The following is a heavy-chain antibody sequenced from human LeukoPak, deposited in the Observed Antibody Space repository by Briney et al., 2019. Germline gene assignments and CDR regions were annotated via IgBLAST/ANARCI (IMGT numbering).Heavy chain of an antibody. D-gene: IGHD3-3*01. CDR2: ISGSGGST. V-gene: IGHV3-23*01. CDR3: AKDLYGFWSGYYSIVGGALGAFDI. Sequence: GGSLRLSCSASGFTFSRYAMLWVRQAPGKGLEWVSAISGSGGSTYYADSVKGRFTISRDNSKNTLYLQMNSLRAEDTAVYYCAKDLYGFWSGYYSIVGGALGAFDIWGQGTMVTVSS. CDR1: GFTFSRYA. J-gene: IGHJ3*02.